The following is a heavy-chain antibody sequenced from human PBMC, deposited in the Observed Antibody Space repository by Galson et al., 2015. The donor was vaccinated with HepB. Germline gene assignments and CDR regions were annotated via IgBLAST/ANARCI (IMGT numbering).Heavy chain of an antibody. Sequence: PALVKPTPTLTLTCTFSGFSLTTSGMCVSWLRQPPGKALEWLARIDWDDDEYYSTSLKTRLTISKDTSKNQVVLTMTNMDPVDTATYYCARTYYSYGMDVWGQGTTVTVSS. CDR2: IDWDDDE. V-gene: IGHV2-70*11. CDR1: GFSLTTSGMC. CDR3: ARTYYSYGMDV. J-gene: IGHJ6*02.